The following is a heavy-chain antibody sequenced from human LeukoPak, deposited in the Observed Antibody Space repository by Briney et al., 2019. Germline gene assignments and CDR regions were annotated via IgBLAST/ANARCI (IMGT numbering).Heavy chain of an antibody. D-gene: IGHD3-9*01. CDR1: GGSFSGYY. CDR2: INHSGST. Sequence: PSETLSLTCAVYGGSFSGYYWSWIRQPPGKGLEWIGEINHSGSTNYNSSLKSRVTISVDTSKNQFSLKLSSVTAADTAVYYCARGPGYLAYYYGMDVWGQETTVTVSS. V-gene: IGHV4-34*01. CDR3: ARGPGYLAYYYGMDV. J-gene: IGHJ6*02.